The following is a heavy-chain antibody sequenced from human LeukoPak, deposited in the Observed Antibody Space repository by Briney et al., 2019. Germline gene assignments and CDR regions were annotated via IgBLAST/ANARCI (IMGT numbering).Heavy chain of an antibody. D-gene: IGHD5-18*01. CDR3: AKGRGDTAMVMSYYMDV. CDR1: GFTFSSYE. J-gene: IGHJ6*03. CDR2: ISSSSSYI. Sequence: GGSLRLSCAASGFTFSSYEMNWVRQAPGKGLEWVSSISSSSSYIYYADSVKGRFTISRDNAKNSLYLQMNSLRAEDTAVYYCAKGRGDTAMVMSYYMDVWGKGTTVTVSS. V-gene: IGHV3-21*01.